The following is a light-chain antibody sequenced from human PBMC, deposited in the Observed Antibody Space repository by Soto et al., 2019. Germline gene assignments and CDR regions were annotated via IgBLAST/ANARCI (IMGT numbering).Light chain of an antibody. CDR3: QQYWT. V-gene: IGKV3-20*01. CDR1: QSVSSSY. J-gene: IGKJ1*01. CDR2: GAS. Sequence: EIVLTQSPGTLSFSPGERATLSCRASQSVSSSYLAWYQQKPGLAPRLLIYGASSRATGIPDRFSGSGSGTDYTLTLSRLAPEDFAVYYWQQYWTFGVGTKVEIK.